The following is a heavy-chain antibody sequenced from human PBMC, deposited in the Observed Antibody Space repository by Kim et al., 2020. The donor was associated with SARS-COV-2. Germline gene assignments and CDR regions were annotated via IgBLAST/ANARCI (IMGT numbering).Heavy chain of an antibody. Sequence: GGSLRLSCAASGFTFSSYGMHWVRQAPGKGLEWVAVIWYDGSNKYYADSVKGRFTISRDNSKNTLYLQMNSLRAEDTAVYYCARAALEMATILDYWGQGTLVTVSS. J-gene: IGHJ4*02. CDR3: ARAALEMATILDY. CDR1: GFTFSSYG. V-gene: IGHV3-33*01. D-gene: IGHD5-12*01. CDR2: IWYDGSNK.